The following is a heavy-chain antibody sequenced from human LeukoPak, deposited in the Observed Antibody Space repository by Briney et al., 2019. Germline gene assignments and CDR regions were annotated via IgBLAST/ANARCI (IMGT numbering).Heavy chain of an antibody. Sequence: QPGGSLRLSCAAAGFTFNNYAMGWVRQAPGKGLEWVANIKEDESAKHQADSVKGRFTISRDNAQNSVYLQMSSLRGEDTAVYYCARDVGGSLDYWGQGTLVTVSS. D-gene: IGHD1-26*01. CDR2: IKEDESAK. CDR3: ARDVGGSLDY. CDR1: GFTFNNYA. J-gene: IGHJ4*02. V-gene: IGHV3-7*01.